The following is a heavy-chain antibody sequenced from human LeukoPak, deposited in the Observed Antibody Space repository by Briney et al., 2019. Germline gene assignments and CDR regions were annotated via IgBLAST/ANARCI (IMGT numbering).Heavy chain of an antibody. Sequence: SETLSLTCTVSGGSISSSSYYWGWIRQPPGKGLEWIGSIYYSGSTYYNPSLKSRVTISVDTSKNQFSLKLSSVTAADTAVYYCARIRARTLDAFDIWGQGTMVTVSS. V-gene: IGHV4-39*01. CDR2: IYYSGST. CDR3: ARIRARTLDAFDI. J-gene: IGHJ3*02. D-gene: IGHD2-15*01. CDR1: GGSISSSSYY.